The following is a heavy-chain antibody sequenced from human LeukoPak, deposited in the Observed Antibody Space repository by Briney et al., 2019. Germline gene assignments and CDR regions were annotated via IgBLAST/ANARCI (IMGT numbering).Heavy chain of an antibody. CDR2: IYHSGST. V-gene: IGHV4-4*02. CDR1: GASISSGYW. Sequence: SETLSLTCAVSGASISSGYWWSWVRQAPGKGLEWIGEIYHSGSTDHNPSLKSRVTISVDKSKSQFSLNLNSVTAADTAVYYCTSGYYYDYFDYWGQGALVTVSS. CDR3: TSGYYYDYFDY. D-gene: IGHD3-22*01. J-gene: IGHJ4*02.